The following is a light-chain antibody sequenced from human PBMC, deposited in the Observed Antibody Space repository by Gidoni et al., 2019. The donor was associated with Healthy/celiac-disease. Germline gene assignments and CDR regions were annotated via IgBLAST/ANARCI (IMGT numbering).Light chain of an antibody. V-gene: IGKV1-9*01. CDR2: AAS. Sequence: DIQLTQYPSFLSASVGDRVTITCWASQGISSYLAWYQQKPGKAPKLLIYAASTLQSGVPSRFGGSGSGTEFTLTISSLQPEDFATYYCQQLNSYPFTFGGGTKVEIK. J-gene: IGKJ4*01. CDR3: QQLNSYPFT. CDR1: QGISSY.